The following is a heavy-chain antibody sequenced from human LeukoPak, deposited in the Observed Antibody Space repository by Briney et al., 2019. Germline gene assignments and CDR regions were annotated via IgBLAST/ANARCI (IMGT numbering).Heavy chain of an antibody. V-gene: IGHV3-23*01. Sequence: PGGSLRLSCAASGFTFSSYAMSWVRQPPGEGLEWVSVISGGGVSTYYAESVKGRFTISRDNSKNTLYLQMNSLRAEDTAAYYCAKQSVLITGRDDALDLWGQGTMVIVSS. D-gene: IGHD2-8*02. J-gene: IGHJ3*01. CDR2: ISGGGVST. CDR1: GFTFSSYA. CDR3: AKQSVLITGRDDALDL.